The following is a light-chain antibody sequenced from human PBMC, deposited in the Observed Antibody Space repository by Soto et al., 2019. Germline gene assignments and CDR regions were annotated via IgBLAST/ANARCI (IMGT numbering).Light chain of an antibody. CDR3: SSYTTSSTRV. Sequence: QSALTQPASVSGSPGQSITISCTGTSSDVGSYNYVSWYQQHPAKAPKLMIYDVSNRPSGVSNRFSGSKSGNTASLTISGLQSEDDADYYCSSYTTSSTRVFGGATKLTVL. J-gene: IGLJ3*02. CDR2: DVS. CDR1: SSDVGSYNY. V-gene: IGLV2-14*01.